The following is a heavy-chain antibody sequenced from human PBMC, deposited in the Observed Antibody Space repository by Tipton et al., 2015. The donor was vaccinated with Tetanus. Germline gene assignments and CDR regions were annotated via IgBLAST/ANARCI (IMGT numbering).Heavy chain of an antibody. D-gene: IGHD5-24*01. V-gene: IGHV4-4*07. CDR1: RGPISSYY. J-gene: IGHJ4*01. Sequence: TLSLTCTVSRGPISSYYWSWIRQPAGKGLEWIGHISNGNPDYSPSLKSRVTLSVDTSKTKFSLERRSVTAADTGVYYCARGITDGYNRRFDYWGRGILVAVSP. CDR3: ARGITDGYNRRFDY. CDR2: ISNGNP.